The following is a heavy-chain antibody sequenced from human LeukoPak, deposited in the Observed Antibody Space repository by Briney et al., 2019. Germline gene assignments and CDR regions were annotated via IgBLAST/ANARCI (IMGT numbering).Heavy chain of an antibody. CDR2: INPSGGST. Sequence: ALVKVSCKASGYTFTSYYMHWVRQAPGQGLEWMGIINPSGGSTSYAQKFQGRVTMTRDTSTSTVYMELSSLRSEDTAVYYCARARVANYYGSGSHIWGQGTMVTVSS. CDR3: ARARVANYYGSGSHI. V-gene: IGHV1-46*01. CDR1: GYTFTSYY. D-gene: IGHD3-10*01. J-gene: IGHJ3*02.